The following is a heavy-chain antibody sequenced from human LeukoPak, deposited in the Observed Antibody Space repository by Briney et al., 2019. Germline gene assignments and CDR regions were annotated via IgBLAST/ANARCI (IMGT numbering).Heavy chain of an antibody. Sequence: GGSLRLSCAASGFTFSSYWMHWVRQAPGKGLVWVSRINSDGSSTSYADSVKGRFTIPRDNAKNTLYLQMNSLRAEDTAVYYCARTGYSSGWYEEVFDYWGQGTLVTVSS. CDR2: INSDGSST. CDR3: ARTGYSSGWYEEVFDY. CDR1: GFTFSSYW. D-gene: IGHD6-19*01. V-gene: IGHV3-74*01. J-gene: IGHJ4*02.